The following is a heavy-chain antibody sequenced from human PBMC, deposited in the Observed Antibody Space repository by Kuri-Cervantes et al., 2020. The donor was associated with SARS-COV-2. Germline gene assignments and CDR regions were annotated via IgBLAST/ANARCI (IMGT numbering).Heavy chain of an antibody. CDR3: ARSGSGEPAEYFRH. D-gene: IGHD1-14*01. Sequence: SQTLSLTCAVYGGSFSGYYWSWIRQPAGKGLEWIGRFYTSGSTNYNPSLKSRVTISVDTSKNQFSLNLTSLTAADTAVYHCARSGSGEPAEYFRHWGQGTLVTVSS. CDR2: FYTSGST. CDR1: GGSFSGYY. V-gene: IGHV4-59*10. J-gene: IGHJ1*01.